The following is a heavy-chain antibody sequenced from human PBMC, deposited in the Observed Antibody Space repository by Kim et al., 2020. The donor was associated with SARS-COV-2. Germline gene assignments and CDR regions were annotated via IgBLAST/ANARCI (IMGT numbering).Heavy chain of an antibody. Sequence: GGSLRLSCAASGFTFYSYPMTWVRQAPGKGLEWVSSISDSCRGGTTYYADSVQGRFTATRDDYKNTVYLQMNSLRADDTAQYYCAKGAWLDSWGQGTLVTVSS. J-gene: IGHJ4*02. D-gene: IGHD6-19*01. CDR3: AKGAWLDS. V-gene: IGHV3-23*01. CDR2: ISDSCRGGTT. CDR1: GFTFYSYP.